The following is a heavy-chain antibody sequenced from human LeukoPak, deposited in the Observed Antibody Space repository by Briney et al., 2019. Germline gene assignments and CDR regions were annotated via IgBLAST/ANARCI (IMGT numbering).Heavy chain of an antibody. J-gene: IGHJ5*02. CDR1: GYTFTVYY. CDR3: ARGYCSGGTCYLVENWFDP. V-gene: IGHV1-2*06. CDR2: INPNSGDT. Sequence: ASVKVSCKASGYTFTVYYMYWVRQAPGQGLEWMGRINPNSGDTDYAQNFQGRVTMTRDTSISTAYMELTNLRSDDTAVYYCARGYCSGGTCYLVENWFDPWGQGTLVTVSS. D-gene: IGHD2-15*01.